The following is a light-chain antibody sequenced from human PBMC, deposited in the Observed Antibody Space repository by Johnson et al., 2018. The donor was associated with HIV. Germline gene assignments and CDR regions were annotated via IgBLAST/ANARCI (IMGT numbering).Light chain of an antibody. V-gene: IGLV1-51*01. CDR2: DNN. CDR3: GTWDSSLSAYV. J-gene: IGLJ1*01. Sequence: QSVLTQPPSVSAAPGQKVTISCSGSSSNIGNNYVSWYQQIPGTAPKLLIYDNNKRPSGIPDRISGSKSGTSATLGITGLQTGDEADYYCGTWDSSLSAYVFGTGTKFTVL. CDR1: SSNIGNNY.